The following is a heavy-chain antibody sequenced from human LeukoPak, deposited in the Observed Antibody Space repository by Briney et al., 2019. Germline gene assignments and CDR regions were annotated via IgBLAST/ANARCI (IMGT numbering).Heavy chain of an antibody. CDR3: AGSISDYYSSGTYYKLHY. V-gene: IGHV4-30-4*01. J-gene: IGHJ4*02. Sequence: SETLSLTCSVSGGSLSRPDYYWSWIRQPPGKGLERIGYIYDNEKTNYNPSFESRVTVSGDTSNNQFSLRLNSVTAADTAIYYCAGSISDYYSSGTYYKLHYWGRGALVTVSS. CDR1: GGSLSRPDYY. CDR2: IYDNEKT. D-gene: IGHD3-10*01.